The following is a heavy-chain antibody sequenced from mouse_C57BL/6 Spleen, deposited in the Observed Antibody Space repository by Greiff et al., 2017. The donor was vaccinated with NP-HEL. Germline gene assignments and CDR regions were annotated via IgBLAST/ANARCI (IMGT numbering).Heavy chain of an antibody. CDR2: IRNKANGYTY. Sequence: EVQLVESGGGLVQPGGSLSLSCAASGFTFTDYYMSWVRQPPGKALEWFGFIRNKANGYTYDYSSSVKGRFTISRDNSQSILYLQMNALRAEDTATYYCARSSSPWYFDVWGTGTTVTVSS. CDR1: GFTFTDYY. V-gene: IGHV7-3*01. CDR3: ARSSSPWYFDV. J-gene: IGHJ1*03.